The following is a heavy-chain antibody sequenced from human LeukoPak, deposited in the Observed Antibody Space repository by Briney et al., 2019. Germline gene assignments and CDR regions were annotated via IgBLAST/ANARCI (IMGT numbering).Heavy chain of an antibody. CDR1: GFTFSGYY. V-gene: IGHV3-30*03. D-gene: IGHD3-16*01. CDR2: ISYDGSNK. J-gene: IGHJ4*02. CDR3: ARAVGGVMDY. Sequence: GGSLRLSCAASGFTFSGYYMSWIRQAPGKGLEWVAVISYDGSNKYYADSVKGRFTISRDDAKNSLYLQMNSLRAEDTAVYYCARAVGGVMDYWGQGTLVTVSS.